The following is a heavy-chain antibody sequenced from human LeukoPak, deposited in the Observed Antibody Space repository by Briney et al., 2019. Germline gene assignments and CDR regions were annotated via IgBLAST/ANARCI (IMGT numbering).Heavy chain of an antibody. J-gene: IGHJ4*02. Sequence: ASVKASCKASGYTFTGYYMHWVRQAPGQGLEWMGWINPNSGGTNYAQKFQGRVTMTRDTSISTAYMELSRLRSDDTAVYYCARDSWQWLGGGYSDYWGQGTLVTVSS. CDR3: ARDSWQWLGGGYSDY. D-gene: IGHD6-19*01. V-gene: IGHV1-2*02. CDR2: INPNSGGT. CDR1: GYTFTGYY.